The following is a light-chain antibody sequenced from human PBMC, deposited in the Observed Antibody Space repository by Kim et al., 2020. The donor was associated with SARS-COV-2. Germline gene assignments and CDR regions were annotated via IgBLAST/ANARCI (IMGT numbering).Light chain of an antibody. CDR2: DAS. CDR1: QDISNH. CDR3: QQYNTYPIT. Sequence: DIQVTQSPSSLSASVGDRITISCQASQDISNHLNWYQQKPGKAPALLIYDASILDTVVPTRFSGSGSGTDFIFTISTLQPEDVATYYCQQYNTYPITLCQGTRRE. J-gene: IGKJ5*01. V-gene: IGKV1-33*01.